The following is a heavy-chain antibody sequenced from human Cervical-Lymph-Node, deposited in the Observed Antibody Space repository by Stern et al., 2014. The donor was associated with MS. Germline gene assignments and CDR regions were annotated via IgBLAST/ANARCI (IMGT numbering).Heavy chain of an antibody. D-gene: IGHD5-12*01. CDR3: AREGGYSAYDGYYFDY. V-gene: IGHV1-18*01. J-gene: IGHJ4*02. CDR1: AYAFSNYG. CDR2: ITAYYGKT. Sequence: VQLLESGAEVKMSGASVKVSCKASAYAFSNYGINWVRQAPGQGLEWMGRITAYYGKTDYAPKLQGRITVTTDTSTSTAYMELRNLRSDDTAVYYCAREGGYSAYDGYYFDYWGQGTVVTVSS.